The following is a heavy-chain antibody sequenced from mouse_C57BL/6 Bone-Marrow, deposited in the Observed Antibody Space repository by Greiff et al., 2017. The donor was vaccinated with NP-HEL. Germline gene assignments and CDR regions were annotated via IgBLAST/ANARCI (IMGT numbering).Heavy chain of an antibody. J-gene: IGHJ4*01. D-gene: IGHD1-1*01. CDR1: GYTFTSYW. CDR3: TREVYYYGSSSYAMDY. V-gene: IGHV1-5*01. CDR2: IYPGNSDT. Sequence: VQLKQSGTVLARPGASVKMSCKTSGYTFTSYWMHWVKQRPGQGLEWIGAIYPGNSDTSYNQKFKGKAKLTAVTSASTAYMELSSLTNEDSAVYYCTREVYYYGSSSYAMDYWGQGTSVTVSS.